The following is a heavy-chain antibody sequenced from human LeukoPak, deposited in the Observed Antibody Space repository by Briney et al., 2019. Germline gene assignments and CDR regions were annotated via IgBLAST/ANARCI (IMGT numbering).Heavy chain of an antibody. V-gene: IGHV6-1*01. CDR3: ARARGGYYGSGSYTSFDY. CDR2: TYYRSKWYN. Sequence: SQTLSLTCAISGDSVSSNSAAWNWIRQSPSRGLEWLGRTYYRSKWYNDYAVSVKSRITINPDTSKNQFSLQLNSVTPEDTAVYYCARARGGYYGSGSYTSFDYWGQGTLVTVFS. D-gene: IGHD3-10*01. J-gene: IGHJ4*02. CDR1: GDSVSSNSAA.